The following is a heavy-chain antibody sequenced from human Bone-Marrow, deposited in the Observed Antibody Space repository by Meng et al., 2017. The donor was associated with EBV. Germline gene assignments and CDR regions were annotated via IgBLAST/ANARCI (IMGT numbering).Heavy chain of an antibody. J-gene: IGHJ1*01. D-gene: IGHD2-2*01. Sequence: QLHLQQWGEGLLKPPATPSLICAVDSESVSGYYWRWIRQPPRKGLVWIGEINHSGSTSYNQSLKSRVTMSVDTSKNHFSLKLTSVTAADTAVYFCARAALDEYQLLEDWGQGTLVTVSS. CDR3: ARAALDEYQLLED. CDR2: INHSGST. CDR1: SESVSGYY. V-gene: IGHV4-34*01.